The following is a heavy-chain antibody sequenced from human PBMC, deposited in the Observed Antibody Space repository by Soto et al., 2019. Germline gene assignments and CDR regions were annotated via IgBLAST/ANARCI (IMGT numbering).Heavy chain of an antibody. CDR1: GFTFSGYA. D-gene: IGHD3-9*01. CDR3: AKDYDILTGYANWFDP. J-gene: IGHJ5*02. CDR2: ISGSGGST. V-gene: IGHV3-23*01. Sequence: PGGSLRLSCAASGFTFSGYAMSWVRQAPGKGLEWVSAISGSGGSTYYADSVKGRFTISRDNSKNTLYLQMNSLRAEDTAVYYCAKDYDILTGYANWFDPWGQGTLVTVSS.